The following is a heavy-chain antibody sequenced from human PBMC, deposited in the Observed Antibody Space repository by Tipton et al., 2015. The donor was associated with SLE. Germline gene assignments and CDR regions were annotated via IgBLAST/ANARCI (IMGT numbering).Heavy chain of an antibody. Sequence: TLSLTCTVSGGSISSHYWSWIRQPPGKGLEWIGEINHSGSTNYNPSLKSRVTISVDTSKNQFSLKLSSVTAADTAVYYCASPNGGATGIGYWGQGTLVTVSS. D-gene: IGHD1-26*01. CDR3: ASPNGGATGIGY. V-gene: IGHV4-34*01. CDR2: INHSGST. J-gene: IGHJ4*02. CDR1: GGSISSHY.